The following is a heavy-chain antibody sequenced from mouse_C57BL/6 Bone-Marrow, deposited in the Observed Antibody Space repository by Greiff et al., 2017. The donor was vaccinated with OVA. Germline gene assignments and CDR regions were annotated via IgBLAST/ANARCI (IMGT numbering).Heavy chain of an antibody. CDR2: INPNYGTT. J-gene: IGHJ4*01. CDR1: GYSFTDYN. D-gene: IGHD1-1*01. V-gene: IGHV1-39*01. Sequence: VQLKESGPELVKPGASVKISCKASGYSFTDYNMNWVKQSNGKSLEWIGVINPNYGTTSYNQKFKGKATLTVDQSSSTAYMQLNSLTSEDSAVYYCARALSTTVVAPYAMDYWGQGTSVTVSS. CDR3: ARALSTTVVAPYAMDY.